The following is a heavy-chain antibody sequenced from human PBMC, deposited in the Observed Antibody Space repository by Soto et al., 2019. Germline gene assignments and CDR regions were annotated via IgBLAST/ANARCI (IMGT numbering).Heavy chain of an antibody. J-gene: IGHJ5*02. V-gene: IGHV5-51*01. D-gene: IGHD6-19*01. CDR1: GYSFTSYW. Sequence: GESLKISCKGSGYSFTSYWIGWVRQMPGKGLEWMGIIYPGDSDTRYSPSFQGQVTISADKSISTAYLQRSSLKAPAPPMYYCARQGRIAVSGRLKNWFETWGQGTRVTVSS. CDR2: IYPGDSDT. CDR3: ARQGRIAVSGRLKNWFET.